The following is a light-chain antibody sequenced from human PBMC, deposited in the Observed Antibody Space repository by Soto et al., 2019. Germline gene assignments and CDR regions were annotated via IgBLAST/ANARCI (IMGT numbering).Light chain of an antibody. Sequence: EIVLTQSTGTLSLSPGERATLSCRASQSVSSSYLAWYQQKPGQAPRLLIYGASSRATGIPDRFSGSGSGTDFTLTISRLAPEDFTVYYCQQYGSSPLTFGGGTKVDIK. V-gene: IGKV3-20*01. CDR3: QQYGSSPLT. J-gene: IGKJ4*01. CDR2: GAS. CDR1: QSVSSSY.